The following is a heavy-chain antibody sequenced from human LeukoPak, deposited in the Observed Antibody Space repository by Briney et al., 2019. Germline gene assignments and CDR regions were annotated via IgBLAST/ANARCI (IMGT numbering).Heavy chain of an antibody. Sequence: GESLKISCKGSGYSFTNYWIGWVRQMPGKGLEWMGIIYPDDSDTRYSPSVQGQVTISADKSISTASLRWSSLKASDTAMYYCARPGREKLPAAELDYWGQGTLVTVSS. CDR1: GYSFTNYW. D-gene: IGHD2-2*01. J-gene: IGHJ4*02. V-gene: IGHV5-51*01. CDR3: ARPGREKLPAAELDY. CDR2: IYPDDSDT.